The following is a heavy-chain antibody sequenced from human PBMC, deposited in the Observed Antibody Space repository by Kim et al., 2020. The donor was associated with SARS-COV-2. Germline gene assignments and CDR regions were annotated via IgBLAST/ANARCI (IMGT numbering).Heavy chain of an antibody. V-gene: IGHV4-59*01. D-gene: IGHD6-19*01. CDR3: ARSGSSGWYFGGFQSVWFDP. Sequence: SETLSLTCTVSGGSISSYYWSWIRQPPGKGLEWIGYIYYSGSTNYNPSLKSRVTISVDTSKNQFSLKLSSVTAADTAVYYCARSGSSGWYFGGFQSVWFDPWGQGTLVTVSS. CDR2: IYYSGST. J-gene: IGHJ5*02. CDR1: GGSISSYY.